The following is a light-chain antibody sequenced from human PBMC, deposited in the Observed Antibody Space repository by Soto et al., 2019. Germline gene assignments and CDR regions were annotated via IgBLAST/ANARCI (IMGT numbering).Light chain of an antibody. J-gene: IGKJ1*01. CDR1: QTVGRW. Sequence: QSRFTQSATVGDSVTITSRASQTVGRWLAWYQQKPGKAPNLLIYQASNLEGGVPSRFSGSGSGTELTLTITVLQSEEFATYYRLVYFINFWAFGQGTKVDIK. CDR2: QAS. V-gene: IGKV1-5*03. CDR3: LVYFINFWA.